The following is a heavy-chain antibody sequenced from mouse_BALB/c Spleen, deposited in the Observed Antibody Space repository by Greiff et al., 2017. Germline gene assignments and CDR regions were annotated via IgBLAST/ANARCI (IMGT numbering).Heavy chain of an antibody. Sequence: EVKLVESGGGLVKPGGSLKLSCAASGFTFSSYAMSWVRQTPEKRLEWVATISSGGSYTYYPDSVKGRFTISRDNAKNTLYLQMSSLRSEDTAMYYCARRYYGNFDYWGQGTTLTVSS. J-gene: IGHJ2*01. CDR1: GFTFSSYA. CDR3: ARRYYGNFDY. D-gene: IGHD2-1*01. V-gene: IGHV5-9-3*01. CDR2: ISSGGSYT.